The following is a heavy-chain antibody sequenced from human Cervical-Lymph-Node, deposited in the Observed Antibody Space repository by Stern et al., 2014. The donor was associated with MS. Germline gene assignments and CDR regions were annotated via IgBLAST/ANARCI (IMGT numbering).Heavy chain of an antibody. CDR2: INPNSGGT. D-gene: IGHD3-3*01. CDR3: ARGSGTAYDLRGDY. Sequence: VQLVESGAEAKAPGASMKVSCRASGYIFTDYYLHWVRQAPGQGLEWLGWINPNSGGTNYAQTFQGRVTMTRDTSISTAYMELRWLGYADTAVYYCARGSGTAYDLRGDYWGQGTLVTVSS. V-gene: IGHV1-2*02. CDR1: GYIFTDYY. J-gene: IGHJ4*01.